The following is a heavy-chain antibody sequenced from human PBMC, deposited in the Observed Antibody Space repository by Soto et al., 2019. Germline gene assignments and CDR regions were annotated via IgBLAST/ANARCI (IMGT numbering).Heavy chain of an antibody. CDR1: GFTFSSYG. D-gene: IGHD6-13*01. J-gene: IGHJ4*02. CDR2: ISYDGSNK. CDR3: AKDRIAAFFDY. V-gene: IGHV3-30*18. Sequence: TGGSLRLSCAASGFTFSSYGMHWVRQAPGKGLEWVAVISYDGSNKYYADSVKGRFTISRDNSKNTLYLQMNSLRAEDTAVYYCAKDRIAAFFDYWGQGTLVTVSS.